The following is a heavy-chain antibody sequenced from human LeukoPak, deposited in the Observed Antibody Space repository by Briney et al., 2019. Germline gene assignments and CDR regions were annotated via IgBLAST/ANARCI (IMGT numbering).Heavy chain of an antibody. D-gene: IGHD3-22*01. V-gene: IGHV1-18*01. Sequence: ASVKVSCKASGYTFTSYGISWVRQAPGQGLEWMGWISAYNGNTNYAQKLQGRVTMTTDTSTSTAYMELRSLRSDGTAVYYCARDRGIGYYDSSGYYFPWYFDLWGRGNLVTVSS. CDR2: ISAYNGNT. CDR1: GYTFTSYG. J-gene: IGHJ2*01. CDR3: ARDRGIGYYDSSGYYFPWYFDL.